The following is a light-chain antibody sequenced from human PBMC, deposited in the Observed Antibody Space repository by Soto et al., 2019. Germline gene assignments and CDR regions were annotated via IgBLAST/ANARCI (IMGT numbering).Light chain of an antibody. CDR1: QSVSSSS. CDR3: HQYGKSPRT. J-gene: IGKJ1*01. Sequence: EIVLTQSPGTLSLSPGERATLSCRASQSVSSSSLAWYQQKPGQAPRLLIYGASSRATGIPDRFSASGSGTDFTLTISRLEPEDFALYYCHQYGKSPRTFGQGTKVEI. V-gene: IGKV3-20*01. CDR2: GAS.